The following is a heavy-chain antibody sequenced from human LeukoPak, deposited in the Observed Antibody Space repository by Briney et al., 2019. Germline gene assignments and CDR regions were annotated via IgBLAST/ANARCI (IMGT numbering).Heavy chain of an antibody. CDR3: VRGDWYFES. Sequence: GGSLRLSCAASGFNFSDSRMTWVRQAPGKGLQWVANINRDGTEKHFLDSVEGRFTISRDNAKKSLYLQMSSLRPQDTAVYFCVRGDWYFESWGQGTLVTVSS. D-gene: IGHD2-21*01. CDR2: INRDGTEK. V-gene: IGHV3-7*04. CDR1: GFNFSDSR. J-gene: IGHJ4*02.